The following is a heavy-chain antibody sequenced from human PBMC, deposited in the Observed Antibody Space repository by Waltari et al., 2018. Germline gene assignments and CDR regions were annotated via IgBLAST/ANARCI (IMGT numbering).Heavy chain of an antibody. J-gene: IGHJ4*02. CDR3: ARSEQLGLDY. V-gene: IGHV4-4*07. D-gene: IGHD6-13*01. Sequence: QVQLQESGPGLVKPSETLALTCTVSGGSISSYYWSWIRQPAGKGLELIVRIYTSGSTNYNPALNSRVTISVDKSKNQFSLKLSSVTAADTAVYYCARSEQLGLDYWGQGTLVTVSS. CDR1: GGSISSYY. CDR2: IYTSGST.